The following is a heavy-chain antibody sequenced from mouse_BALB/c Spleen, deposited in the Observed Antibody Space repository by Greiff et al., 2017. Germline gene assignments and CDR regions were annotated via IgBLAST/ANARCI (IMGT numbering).Heavy chain of an antibody. V-gene: IGHV2-6-7*01. CDR3: ARDKKKKYGNYRYYAMDY. D-gene: IGHD2-10*02. CDR1: GFSLTGYG. J-gene: IGHJ4*01. Sequence: VNVVESGPGLVAPSQSLSITCTVSGFSLTGYGVNWVRQPPGKGLEWLGMIWGDGSTDYNSALKSRLSISKDNSKSQVFLKMNSLQTDDTARYYCARDKKKKYGNYRYYAMDYWGQGTSVTVSS. CDR2: IWGDGST.